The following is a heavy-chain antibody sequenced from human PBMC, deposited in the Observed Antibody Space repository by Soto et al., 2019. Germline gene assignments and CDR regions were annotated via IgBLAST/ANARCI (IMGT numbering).Heavy chain of an antibody. J-gene: IGHJ4*02. CDR3: AKNYFCDN. CDR2: ISVDGSS. Sequence: EVQLLESGGGLIQPGGSVRLSCAASGFTFSSYAMTWVRQAPGKGLEWVSRISVDGSSYYADSVKGRFTISRDNSKNTLYLNMSSPRAEDTAVYYCAKNYFCDNWGQVTLVTVAS. CDR1: GFTFSSYA. V-gene: IGHV3-23*01.